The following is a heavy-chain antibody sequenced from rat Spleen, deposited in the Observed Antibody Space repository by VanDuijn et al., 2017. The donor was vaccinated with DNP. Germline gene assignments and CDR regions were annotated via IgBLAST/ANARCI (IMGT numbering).Heavy chain of an antibody. Sequence: QVQLKESGPGLVQPSQTLSLTCTVSGFSLTTYGVSWVRQPPGKGLEWIGAIWSGGSTDYNSALKSRPRISRDTSKSQVLLEMNSLQTEDTSMYFCARWHLYLSYFDYWGQGVMVTVSS. CDR2: IWSGGST. CDR3: ARWHLYLSYFDY. V-gene: IGHV2-16*01. D-gene: IGHD1-2*01. J-gene: IGHJ2*01. CDR1: GFSLTTYG.